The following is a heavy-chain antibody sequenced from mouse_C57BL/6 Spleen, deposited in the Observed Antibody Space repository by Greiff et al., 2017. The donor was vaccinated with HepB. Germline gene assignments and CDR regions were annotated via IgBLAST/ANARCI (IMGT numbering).Heavy chain of an antibody. V-gene: IGHV5-17*01. CDR3: ARNLYYYGSSPYYFDY. J-gene: IGHJ2*01. CDR2: ISSGSSTI. Sequence: EVKVVESGGGLVKPGGSLKLSCAASGFTFSDYGMHWVRQAPEKGLEWVAYISSGSSTIYYADTVKGRFTISRDNAKNTLFLQMTSLRSEDTAMYYCARNLYYYGSSPYYFDYWGQGTTLTVSS. CDR1: GFTFSDYG. D-gene: IGHD1-1*01.